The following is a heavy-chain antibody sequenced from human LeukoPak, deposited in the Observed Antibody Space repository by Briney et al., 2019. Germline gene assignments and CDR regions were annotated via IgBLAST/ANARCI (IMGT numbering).Heavy chain of an antibody. D-gene: IGHD3-3*01. V-gene: IGHV3-23*01. CDR1: GFTFSGYA. CDR3: ASYDFWSGYRDWFDP. CDR2: ISGSGGST. Sequence: GGSLRLSCAASGFTFSGYAMSWVRQAPGKGLEWVSAISGSGGSTYYADSVKGRFTISRDNSKSTLYLQMNSLRAEDTAVYYCASYDFWSGYRDWFDPWGQGTLVTVSS. J-gene: IGHJ5*02.